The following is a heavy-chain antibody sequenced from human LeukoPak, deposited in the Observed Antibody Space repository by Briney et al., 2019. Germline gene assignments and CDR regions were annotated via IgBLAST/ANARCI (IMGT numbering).Heavy chain of an antibody. CDR2: INPSGGST. D-gene: IGHD1-26*01. CDR1: GHTFTSYY. J-gene: IGHJ5*02. V-gene: IGHV1-46*01. CDR3: ARGVLVEVGAPYSFDP. Sequence: ASVKVSCKASGHTFTSYYMHWVRQAPGQGLEWMGIINPSGGSTSYAQKFQGRVTMTRDTSTSTVYMELSSLRSEDTAVYYCARGVLVEVGAPYSFDPWGQGTLVTVSS.